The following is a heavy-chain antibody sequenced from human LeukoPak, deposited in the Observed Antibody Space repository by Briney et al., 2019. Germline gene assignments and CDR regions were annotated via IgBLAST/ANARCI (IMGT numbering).Heavy chain of an antibody. V-gene: IGHV4-39*01. D-gene: IGHD3-9*01. Sequence: SETLSLTCTVSGGSISSSSYYWGWIRQPPGKGLEWIGSIYYSGSTYYNPSLKSRVTISVDTSKNQFSLELSSVTAADTAVYYCARHKRLRYFDWSNTNGGFAFDIWGQGTMVTVPS. CDR1: GGSISSSSYY. J-gene: IGHJ3*02. CDR3: ARHKRLRYFDWSNTNGGFAFDI. CDR2: IYYSGST.